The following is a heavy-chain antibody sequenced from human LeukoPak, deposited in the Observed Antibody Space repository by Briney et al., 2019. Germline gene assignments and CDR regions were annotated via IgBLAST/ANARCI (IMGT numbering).Heavy chain of an antibody. CDR3: TRDWGLYCSSTSCYTGSWFDP. V-gene: IGHV3-49*03. J-gene: IGHJ5*02. D-gene: IGHD2-2*02. CDR2: IRSKAYGGTT. Sequence: GGSLRLSCTASGFTFGDYAMSWFRQAPGKGLEWVGFIRSKAYGGTTEYAASVKGRFTISRDDSKSIAYLQMNSLKTEDTAVYYCTRDWGLYCSSTSCYTGSWFDPWGQGTLVTVSS. CDR1: GFTFGDYA.